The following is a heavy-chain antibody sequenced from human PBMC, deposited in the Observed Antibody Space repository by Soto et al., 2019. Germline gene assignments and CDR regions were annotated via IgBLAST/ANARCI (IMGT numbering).Heavy chain of an antibody. CDR3: ARDIGFDYVN. Sequence: GSLRLSCAVSGFDVMSYWMSWVRQAPGKGLEWVASIKDDGSEIYYLQSVRGRFSISRDSAGNALHLTMNYLSAEDTGVYFCARDIGFDYVNWGQGTLVTVSS. D-gene: IGHD5-12*01. J-gene: IGHJ4*02. CDR1: GFDVMSYW. V-gene: IGHV3-7*01. CDR2: IKDDGSEI.